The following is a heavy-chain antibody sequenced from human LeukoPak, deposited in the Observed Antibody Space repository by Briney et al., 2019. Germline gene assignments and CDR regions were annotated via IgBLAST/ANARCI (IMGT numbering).Heavy chain of an antibody. Sequence: GGSLRLSCAASGFTFSWYAMTWVRQAPGKGLEWVSSVSGGGTATYHADSVRGRFTISRDNSKNTLYLHIDNLRAEDTALYYCAKNAGFYHDAADYWGQGTLVTVSP. D-gene: IGHD3-22*01. V-gene: IGHV3-23*01. CDR1: GFTFSWYA. CDR3: AKNAGFYHDAADY. J-gene: IGHJ4*02. CDR2: VSGGGTAT.